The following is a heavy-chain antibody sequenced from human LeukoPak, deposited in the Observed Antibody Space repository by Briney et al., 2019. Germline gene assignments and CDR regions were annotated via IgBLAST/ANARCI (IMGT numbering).Heavy chain of an antibody. CDR1: GGSISSSSYY. Sequence: SETLSLTCTVSGGSISSSSYYWGWIRQPPGKGLEWIGTISYRGSTYYNPSLKSRLTISVDTSKNQFSLKLTTVTAADTAVYYCARRRVGATYGAFDIWGQGTMVTVSS. J-gene: IGHJ3*02. D-gene: IGHD1-26*01. V-gene: IGHV4-39*01. CDR3: ARRRVGATYGAFDI. CDR2: ISYRGST.